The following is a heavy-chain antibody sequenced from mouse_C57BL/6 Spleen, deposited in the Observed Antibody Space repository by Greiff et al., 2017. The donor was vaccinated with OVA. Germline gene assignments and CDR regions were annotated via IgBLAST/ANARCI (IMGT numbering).Heavy chain of an antibody. CDR2: ISYDGSN. J-gene: IGHJ2*01. CDR1: GYSITSGYY. CDR3: ASDSSGYGYFDY. D-gene: IGHD3-2*02. Sequence: DVKLQESGPGLVKPSQSLSLTCSVTGYSITSGYYWTWIRQFPGNKLEWMGYISYDGSNNYNPSLKIRISITRDTSKNQFFLKLNSVTTEDTATYYCASDSSGYGYFDYWGQGTTLTVSS. V-gene: IGHV3-6*01.